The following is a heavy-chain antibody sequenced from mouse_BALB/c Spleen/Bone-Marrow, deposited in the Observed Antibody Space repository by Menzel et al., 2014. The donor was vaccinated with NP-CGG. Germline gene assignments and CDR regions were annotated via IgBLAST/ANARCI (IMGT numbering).Heavy chain of an antibody. V-gene: IGHV7-3*02. CDR2: IRNKANGYIT. J-gene: IGHJ4*01. CDR3: ARDIRLGYGMDY. D-gene: IGHD3-2*02. CDR1: GFTFTDYY. Sequence: EVKLVESGGGLVQPGGSLRLSYATSGFTFTDYYMNWVRQPPGEALEWLGFIRNKANGYITEYSVSVKGRFTISRDNSQSILYLQMNTLRAEDSATYYCARDIRLGYGMDYWGQGTSVTVSS.